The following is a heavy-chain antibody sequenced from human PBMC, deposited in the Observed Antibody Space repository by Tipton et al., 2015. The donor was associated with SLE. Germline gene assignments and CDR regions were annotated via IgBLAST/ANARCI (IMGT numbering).Heavy chain of an antibody. CDR1: GGSISSSSYY. V-gene: IGHV4-39*07. CDR2: IYYSGST. CDR3: AREGLRFGEFY. J-gene: IGHJ4*02. D-gene: IGHD3-10*01. Sequence: LRLSCTVSGGSISSSSYYWGWIRQPPGKGLEWIGSIYYSGSTYYNPSLKSRVTISVDTSKNQFSLKLSSVTAADTALYYCAREGLRFGEFYWGQGTLVTVSS.